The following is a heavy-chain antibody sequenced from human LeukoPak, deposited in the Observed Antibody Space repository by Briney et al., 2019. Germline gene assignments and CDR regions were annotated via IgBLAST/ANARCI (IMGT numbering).Heavy chain of an antibody. CDR1: VDTLSIYV. CDR3: ECCRARHGDYVACAFGI. D-gene: IGHD4-17*01. V-gene: IGHV1-69*04. J-gene: IGHJ3*02. CDR2: IIPILGIA. Sequence: SVKVSCKASVDTLSIYVLTCVRQAPGQGLEWMGKIIPILGIANYAQKFQGRDTIPADKSPSTLYMELSTLRSQDTPVFFCECCRARHGDYVACAFGIWGQGTMVTVFS.